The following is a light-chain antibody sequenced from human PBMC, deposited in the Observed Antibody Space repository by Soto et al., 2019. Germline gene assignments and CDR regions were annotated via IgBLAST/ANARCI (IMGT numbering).Light chain of an antibody. CDR2: AAS. V-gene: IGKV1-39*01. CDR1: QSIRSY. CDR3: QQSYSTTLT. J-gene: IGKJ5*01. Sequence: DIQMTQSPSSLSASVGDRVTIPCRASQSIRSYLNWYRQKPGKAPKLLIYAASSLPSGVPSRFSGSGAGTDCTLPISSLQPEDFETDYCQQSYSTTLTFGQGTRLEI.